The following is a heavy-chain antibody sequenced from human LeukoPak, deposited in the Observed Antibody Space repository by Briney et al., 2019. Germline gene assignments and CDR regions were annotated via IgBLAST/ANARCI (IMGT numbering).Heavy chain of an antibody. Sequence: ASVNVSCKASGYTFPRYGISWVRQAPGHALEWMGWISAYNGNTNYAQKLQGRVTMTTDTSTSTAYMELRSLSADDTAVYYCARDRAFDYWGQGTLVTVSS. V-gene: IGHV1-18*01. D-gene: IGHD3-10*01. CDR2: ISAYNGNT. CDR3: ARDRAFDY. J-gene: IGHJ4*02. CDR1: GYTFPRYG.